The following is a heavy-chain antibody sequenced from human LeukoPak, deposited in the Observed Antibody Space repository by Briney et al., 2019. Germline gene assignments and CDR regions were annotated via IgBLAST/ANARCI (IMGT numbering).Heavy chain of an antibody. CDR3: ARDIIMITFGGVINWFDP. V-gene: IGHV1-2*02. Sequence: GASVKVSCKASGYTFTSYGISWVRQAPGQGLEWMGWINPNSGGTNYAQKFQGRVTMTRDTSISTAYMELSRLRSDDTAVYYCARDIIMITFGGVINWFDPWGQGTLVTVSS. CDR1: GYTFTSYG. D-gene: IGHD3-16*01. CDR2: INPNSGGT. J-gene: IGHJ5*02.